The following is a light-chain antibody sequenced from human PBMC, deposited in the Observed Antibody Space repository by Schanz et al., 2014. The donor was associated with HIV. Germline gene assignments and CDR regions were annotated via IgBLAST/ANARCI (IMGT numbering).Light chain of an antibody. CDR2: ATS. J-gene: IGKJ2*01. CDR3: LHYNDFTST. CDR1: QDIRDD. Sequence: DIQMTQSPSPLSASVGDRVTITCRASQDIRDDLGWYQQKPGRAPKLLIYATSSLQSGVPSRFSGSGSGTEFTLTISSLHPDDFATYFCLHYNDFTSTFGQGTKLEIK. V-gene: IGKV1-17*01.